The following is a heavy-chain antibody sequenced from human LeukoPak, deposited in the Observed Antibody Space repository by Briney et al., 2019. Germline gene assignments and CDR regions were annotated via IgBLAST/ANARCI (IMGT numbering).Heavy chain of an antibody. CDR2: ISYDGSNK. CDR3: ARVSVAVAGTGGDY. CDR1: GFTFSSYA. Sequence: PGRSLRLSCAASGFTFSSYAMHWVRQAPGKGLEWVAVISYDGSNKYYADSVKGRFTISRDNSKNTLYLQMNSLRAEDTAVYYCARVSVAVAGTGGDYWGQGTLVTVSS. J-gene: IGHJ4*02. V-gene: IGHV3-30-3*01. D-gene: IGHD6-19*01.